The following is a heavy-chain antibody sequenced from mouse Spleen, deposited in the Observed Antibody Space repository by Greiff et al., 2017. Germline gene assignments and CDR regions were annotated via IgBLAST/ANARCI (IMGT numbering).Heavy chain of an antibody. Sequence: VQLQQSGPGLVKPSQSLSLTCSVTGYSITSGYYWNWIRQFPGNKLEWMGYISYDGSNNYNPSLKNRISITRDTSKNQFFLKLNSVTTEDTATYYCARDWYCDVWGAGTTVTVSS. CDR2: ISYDGSN. J-gene: IGHJ1*01. V-gene: IGHV3-6*01. CDR1: GYSITSGYY. CDR3: ARDWYCDV.